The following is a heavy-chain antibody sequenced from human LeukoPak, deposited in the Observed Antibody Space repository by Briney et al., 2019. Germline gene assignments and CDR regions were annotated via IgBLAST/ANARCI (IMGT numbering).Heavy chain of an antibody. CDR3: ATGGRWELPRPYAFDF. V-gene: IGHV1-46*01. CDR1: GYTFTSYY. J-gene: IGHJ3*01. Sequence: ASVKVSCKASGYTFTSYYMHWVRQAPGQGLEWMGIINPSGGSTSYAQNFQGRVTMTRDTSTSTVYMELSSLRSEDTAVYYCATGGRWELPRPYAFDFWGQGTMVTVSS. D-gene: IGHD1-26*01. CDR2: INPSGGST.